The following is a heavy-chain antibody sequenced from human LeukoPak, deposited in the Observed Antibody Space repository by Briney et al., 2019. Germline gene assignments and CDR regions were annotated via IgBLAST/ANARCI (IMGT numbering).Heavy chain of an antibody. Sequence: GGSLRLSCTASGFTFSSYEMSWIRQAPGKGLEWVSVISGSGTTTDYADSVRGRLTISRDNSKNTLYLQMNSLRAEDTAVYYCAKSVRPVVAAAYFDYWGQGTLVTVSS. V-gene: IGHV3-23*01. CDR1: GFTFSSYE. CDR2: ISGSGTTT. CDR3: AKSVRPVVAAAYFDY. J-gene: IGHJ4*02. D-gene: IGHD2-15*01.